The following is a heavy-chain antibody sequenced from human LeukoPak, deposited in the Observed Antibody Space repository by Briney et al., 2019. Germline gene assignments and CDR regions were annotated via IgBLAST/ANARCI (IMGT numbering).Heavy chain of an antibody. CDR2: ISEDGGST. CDR1: GFTFDDYA. J-gene: IGHJ4*02. V-gene: IGHV3-43*02. D-gene: IGHD6-19*01. Sequence: GGSLRLSCAASGFTFDDYAMHWVRQAPGKGLEWVSVISEDGGSTYYADSVKGRFTISRDNSKNSLYLQMNSLRAEDTAVYYCARDQTAVAGFDYWGQGTLVTVSS. CDR3: ARDQTAVAGFDY.